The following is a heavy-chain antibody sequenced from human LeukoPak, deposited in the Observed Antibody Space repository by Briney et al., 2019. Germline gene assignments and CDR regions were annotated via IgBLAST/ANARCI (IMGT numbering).Heavy chain of an antibody. CDR2: ISGSGSRT. D-gene: IGHD1-14*01. CDR3: ASRPRADIGPLDF. CDR1: GFTFSDYA. J-gene: IGHJ4*02. V-gene: IGHV3-23*01. Sequence: GGSLRLSCAASGFTFSDYAMTWVRPAPGKGLEWVSSISGSGSRTYYTESVKGRFTISRDNPKNTLYLQMNSLRADETAIYYCASRPRADIGPLDFWGQGTLVTVSS.